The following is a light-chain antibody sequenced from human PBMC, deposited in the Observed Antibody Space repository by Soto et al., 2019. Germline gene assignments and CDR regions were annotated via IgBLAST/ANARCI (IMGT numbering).Light chain of an antibody. CDR2: KAS. CDR3: QQHNSYPYT. CDR1: QSISSR. J-gene: IGKJ2*01. V-gene: IGKV1-5*03. Sequence: DIQMTQSPSTLSASVGDRVTITCRASQSISSRLAWYQQKPGKAPKLLIYKASSLESGVPSRFSGSGSGTEFTLTISSLQPDDFATYFCQQHNSYPYTFGHGTKLEIK.